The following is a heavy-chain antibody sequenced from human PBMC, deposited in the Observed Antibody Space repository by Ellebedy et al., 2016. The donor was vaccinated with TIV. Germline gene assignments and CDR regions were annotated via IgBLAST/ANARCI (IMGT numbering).Heavy chain of an antibody. Sequence: ASVKVSXKASGYTFTSFGLSWVRQAPGQGLEWMGWISAYNGDINYAQNFQGRVAMTTDTATSTVYVDLRSLRSDDTAVYYCARVSVDVVIGYHYFYMDIWGKGTTVTVSS. V-gene: IGHV1-18*01. CDR2: ISAYNGDI. J-gene: IGHJ6*03. CDR3: ARVSVDVVIGYHYFYMDI. CDR1: GYTFTSFG. D-gene: IGHD6-6*01.